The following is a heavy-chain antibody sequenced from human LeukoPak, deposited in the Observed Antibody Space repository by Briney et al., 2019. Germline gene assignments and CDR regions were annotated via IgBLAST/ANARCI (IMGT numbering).Heavy chain of an antibody. D-gene: IGHD1-26*01. J-gene: IGHJ4*02. Sequence: ASETLSLTCTVSGYSISNGYYWGWIRQPPGKGLEWIGNIHHSGTTYYNPSLKSRVTKSLDTSKNQFSLNLSSVTAADTAVYYCARTPYSGSYSYFDYWGQGTLVTVSS. CDR1: GYSISNGYY. CDR2: IHHSGTT. V-gene: IGHV4-38-2*02. CDR3: ARTPYSGSYSYFDY.